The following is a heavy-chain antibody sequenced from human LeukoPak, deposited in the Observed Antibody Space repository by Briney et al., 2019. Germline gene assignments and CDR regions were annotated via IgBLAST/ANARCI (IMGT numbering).Heavy chain of an antibody. D-gene: IGHD6-13*01. CDR2: INHSGST. Sequence: SETLSLTCAVYGGSFSGYYWSWIRQPPGKGLEWIGEINHSGSTNYNPSLKSRVTISVDTSKNQFSLKLSSVTAADTAVYYCARGWVGGYSSSWLFDYWGQGTLVTVSS. CDR1: GGSFSGYY. CDR3: ARGWVGGYSSSWLFDY. V-gene: IGHV4-34*01. J-gene: IGHJ4*02.